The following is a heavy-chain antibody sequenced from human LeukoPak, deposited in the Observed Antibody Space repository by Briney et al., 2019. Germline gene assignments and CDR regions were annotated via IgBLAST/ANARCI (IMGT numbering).Heavy chain of an antibody. J-gene: IGHJ3*02. CDR1: GYTFTSYG. CDR3: ARDLDDSSGYYYRPRAFDI. Sequence: ASVKVSCKASGYTFTSYGISWVRQAPGQGLEWMGWISAYNGNTNYAQKLQGRVTMTTDTSTSTAYMELRSLRSDDTAVYYCARDLDDSSGYYYRPRAFDIWGQGTMVTVSS. V-gene: IGHV1-18*01. D-gene: IGHD3-22*01. CDR2: ISAYNGNT.